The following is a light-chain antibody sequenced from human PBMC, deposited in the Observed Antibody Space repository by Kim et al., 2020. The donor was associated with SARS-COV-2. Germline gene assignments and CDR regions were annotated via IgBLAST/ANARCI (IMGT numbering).Light chain of an antibody. V-gene: IGLV3-21*04. J-gene: IGLJ2*01. CDR2: YDS. Sequence: PGKTASITRAGNNVGSHSVPWYQQKPGQAPVLVIYYDSDRPSGIPERFSGSNSGNTAALTISRVEAGDEADYYCQVWDSSSDHVVFGGGTQLTVL. CDR3: QVWDSSSDHVV. CDR1: NVGSHS.